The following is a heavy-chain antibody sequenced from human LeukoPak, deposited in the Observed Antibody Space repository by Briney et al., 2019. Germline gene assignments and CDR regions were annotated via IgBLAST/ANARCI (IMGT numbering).Heavy chain of an antibody. D-gene: IGHD1-26*01. CDR2: VNGGGNT. J-gene: IGHJ4*02. V-gene: IGHV3-23*01. CDR1: GFTFSTYT. Sequence: PGGSLRLSCAASGFTFSTYTLSWVRQAPGKGLEWVSAVNGGGNTWYAGSVKGRFTISRDNSKNTLYLQMNSLGAEDTAVYYCAKVRHIVGATSDYWGQGTLVTVSS. CDR3: AKVRHIVGATSDY.